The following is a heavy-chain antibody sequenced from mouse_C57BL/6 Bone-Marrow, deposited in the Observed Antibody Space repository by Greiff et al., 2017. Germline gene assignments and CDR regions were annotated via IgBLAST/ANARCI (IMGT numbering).Heavy chain of an antibody. V-gene: IGHV1-22*01. J-gene: IGHJ2*01. CDR2: INPNNGGT. Sequence: EVQLKESGPELVKPGASVKMSCKASGYTFTDYNMHWVKQSHGKSLEWIGYINPNNGGTSYNQKFKGKATLTVNKSSSTAYMELRSLTSEDSAVYYCARRGWGYLYYFDYWGQGTTLTVSS. D-gene: IGHD2-2*01. CDR3: ARRGWGYLYYFDY. CDR1: GYTFTDYN.